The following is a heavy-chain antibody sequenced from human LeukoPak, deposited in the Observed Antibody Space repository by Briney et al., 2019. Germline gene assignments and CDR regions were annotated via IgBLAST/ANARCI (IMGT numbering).Heavy chain of an antibody. Sequence: SVKLSCKASGGTFSSYAISWVRQAPGQGLEWMGGIIPIFGTANYAQKFQGRVTITADESTSTAYMELSSLRSEDTAVYYCARGMVGVAGTYYFDYWGQGTLVTVSS. J-gene: IGHJ4*02. CDR2: IIPIFGTA. CDR3: ARGMVGVAGTYYFDY. V-gene: IGHV1-69*13. CDR1: GGTFSSYA. D-gene: IGHD6-19*01.